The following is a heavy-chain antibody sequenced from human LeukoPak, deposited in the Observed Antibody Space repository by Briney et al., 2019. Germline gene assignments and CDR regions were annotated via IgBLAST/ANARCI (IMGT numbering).Heavy chain of an antibody. CDR2: IHRDGSEK. CDR3: VRDGENGWNDWDC. J-gene: IGHJ4*02. D-gene: IGHD1-1*01. V-gene: IGHV3-7*05. Sequence: GSLKISCSGSGFTLWRFWVTLVRQGPGEGPGGGANIHRDGSEKYYVDSVKGRFTISRDNTKNSLYLQMHSLRAEDTAVYYCVRDGENGWNDWDCWGQGILVTVSS. CDR1: GFTLWRFW.